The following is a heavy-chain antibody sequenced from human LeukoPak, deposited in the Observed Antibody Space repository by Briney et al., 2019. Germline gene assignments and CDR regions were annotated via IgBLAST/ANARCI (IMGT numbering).Heavy chain of an antibody. CDR2: IWHDGSNK. J-gene: IGHJ4*02. Sequence: GGSLRLSCAASGFTFSSYGMHWVRQAPGKGLEWVAVIWHDGSNKYYADSVKGRFTISRDNSKNTLYLQMNSLRAEDTAVYYCAEDNLPYYDFWSGYYKARYYFDYWGQGTLVTVSS. CDR1: GFTFSSYG. CDR3: AEDNLPYYDFWSGYYKARYYFDY. V-gene: IGHV3-33*06. D-gene: IGHD3-3*01.